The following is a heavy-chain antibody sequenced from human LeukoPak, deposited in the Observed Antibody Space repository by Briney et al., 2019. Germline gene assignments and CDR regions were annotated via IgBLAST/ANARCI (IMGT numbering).Heavy chain of an antibody. D-gene: IGHD1-26*01. J-gene: IGHJ5*02. CDR1: GYTLTELS. Sequence: ASVKVSCKVSGYTLTELSMHWVRQAPGKGLEWMGGFDPEGGETIYAQKFQGRVTMTEDTSTDTAYMELSSLRSEDTAVYYCATEVGANSWFDPWGQGTLVTVSS. CDR2: FDPEGGET. V-gene: IGHV1-24*01. CDR3: ATEVGANSWFDP.